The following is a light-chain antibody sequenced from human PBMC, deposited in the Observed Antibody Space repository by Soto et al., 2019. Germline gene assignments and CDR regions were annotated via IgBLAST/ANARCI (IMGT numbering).Light chain of an antibody. J-gene: IGLJ2*01. CDR3: SSYTSDRPLG. CDR1: STDVGGYNY. CDR2: EVT. V-gene: IGLV2-14*01. Sequence: QSVLTQPASVSGSPGQSIAISCTGTSTDVGGYNYVSWYQQHPGKAPKLMIYEVTNRPSGISNRFSGAKSGNTASLTISGLQPDDGADYYCSSYTSDRPLGFGGGTKRPV.